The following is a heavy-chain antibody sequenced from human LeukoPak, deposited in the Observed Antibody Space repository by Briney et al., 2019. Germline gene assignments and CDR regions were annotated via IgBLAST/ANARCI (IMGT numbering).Heavy chain of an antibody. D-gene: IGHD2-21*02. V-gene: IGHV3-30-3*01. Sequence: GGSLRLSCAASGFTFSSYAMHWVRQAPGKGLEWVAVISYDGSNKYYADSVKGRFTISRDNSKNTLYLQMNSLRAEDTAVYYCARGPPYIVGVTAIGFFDYWGQGTLVTVSS. CDR1: GFTFSSYA. CDR2: ISYDGSNK. J-gene: IGHJ4*02. CDR3: ARGPPYIVGVTAIGFFDY.